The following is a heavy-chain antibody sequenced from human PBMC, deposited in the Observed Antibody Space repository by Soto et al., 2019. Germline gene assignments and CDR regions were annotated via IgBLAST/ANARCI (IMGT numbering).Heavy chain of an antibody. CDR1: GFTFYDYA. Sequence: GGSLRLSCAASGFTFYDYAMHWVRQAPGKGLEWVSGISWNSGSIGHADSVKGRFTISRDNAKNSLYLQMNSLRAEDTALYYCAKAFVFILSTNGRGPFSIRGQGTMVPVSS. D-gene: IGHD2-15*01. CDR2: ISWNSGSI. J-gene: IGHJ3*02. V-gene: IGHV3-9*01. CDR3: AKAFVFILSTNGRGPFSI.